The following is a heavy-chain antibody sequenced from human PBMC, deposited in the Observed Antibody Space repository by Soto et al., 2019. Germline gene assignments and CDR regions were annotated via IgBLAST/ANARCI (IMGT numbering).Heavy chain of an antibody. Sequence: SETLSLTCTVSGVSISSSYWIWIRQPPGKGLEWIGYIYDSGSTYYNSSLKSRVTLSVDRPKNQFSLTLSSVTAADTAVYYCARGHYGGHGLDVWGQGTTVTVSS. V-gene: IGHV4-59*12. CDR3: ARGHYGGHGLDV. CDR1: GVSISSSY. CDR2: IYDSGST. D-gene: IGHD4-17*01. J-gene: IGHJ6*02.